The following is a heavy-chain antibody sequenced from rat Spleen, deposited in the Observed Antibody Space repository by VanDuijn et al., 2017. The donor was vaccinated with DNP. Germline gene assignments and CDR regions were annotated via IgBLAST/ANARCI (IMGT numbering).Heavy chain of an antibody. D-gene: IGHD4-3*01. CDR1: GFTFSTYW. Sequence: EVQLVESGGGLVQPGRSLKLSCVASGFTFSTYWMFWVRQAPGKGLEWVASINTDGGNTYYPDSVKGRFTNSRDNAKSTLYLQMNSLRSEDMATYYCVRWNSGHFDYWGQGVMVTVSS. CDR3: VRWNSGHFDY. J-gene: IGHJ2*01. V-gene: IGHV5-58*01. CDR2: INTDGGNT.